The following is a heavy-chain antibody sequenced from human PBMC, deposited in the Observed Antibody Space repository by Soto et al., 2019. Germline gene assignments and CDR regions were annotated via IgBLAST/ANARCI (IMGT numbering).Heavy chain of an antibody. CDR2: INGSGSST. Sequence: GXSLRLSCAASGFNFSSYAMSWVRQAPGKGLEWVSRINGSGSSTNYADSVKGRFTISRDNSKNTLYLQMNSLRAEDTAVYYYANGPDMITFGGVIVNFYFDYLGQGTLVTGSS. V-gene: IGHV3-23*01. CDR1: GFNFSSYA. CDR3: ANGPDMITFGGVIVNFYFDY. D-gene: IGHD3-16*02. J-gene: IGHJ4*02.